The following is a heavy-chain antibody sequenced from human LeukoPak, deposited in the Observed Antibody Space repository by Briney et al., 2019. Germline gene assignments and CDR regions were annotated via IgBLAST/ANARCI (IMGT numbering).Heavy chain of an antibody. CDR2: INHRGST. CDR1: GGSFSAYY. D-gene: IGHD6-19*01. Sequence: KPSETLSLTCAVYGGSFSAYYWSRIRQPPGKGLEWIGEINHRGSTNYNPPLKSRVTISVDTSKNQFSLNLSSMAAADTAVYYCARGRSSGWSSSIDYWGQGTLVTVSS. J-gene: IGHJ4*02. CDR3: ARGRSSGWSSSIDY. V-gene: IGHV4-34*01.